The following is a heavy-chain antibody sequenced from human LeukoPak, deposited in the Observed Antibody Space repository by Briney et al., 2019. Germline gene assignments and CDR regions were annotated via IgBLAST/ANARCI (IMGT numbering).Heavy chain of an antibody. CDR1: GGLITSYY. J-gene: IGHJ4*02. Sequence: SETLSLTCTVSGGLITSYYWSWIRQPPGKGLELIGYISHSVTPNYNPSLKSRVSISEDTSKNQFSLKLSSVTAADTAMYYCTRGTRSPDYWGQGTLVTVSS. V-gene: IGHV4-59*01. CDR2: ISHSVTP. CDR3: TRGTRSPDY.